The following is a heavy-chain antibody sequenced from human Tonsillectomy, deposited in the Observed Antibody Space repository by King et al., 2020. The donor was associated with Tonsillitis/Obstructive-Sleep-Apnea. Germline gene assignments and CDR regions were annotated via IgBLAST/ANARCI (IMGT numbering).Heavy chain of an antibody. CDR1: GYSFTRHW. V-gene: IGHV5-51*01. Sequence: VQLVQSGAEVKKPGESLKISCKGSGYSFTRHWIGWVRQMPGKGLEWMGVIYPGDSDTRYSPSFQGQVTISADKSISTAYLQWRSLKASDTAMYYCARHFDTSAYISPSPDYWGQGTLVTVSS. D-gene: IGHD3-22*01. J-gene: IGHJ4*02. CDR3: ARHFDTSAYISPSPDY. CDR2: IYPGDSDT.